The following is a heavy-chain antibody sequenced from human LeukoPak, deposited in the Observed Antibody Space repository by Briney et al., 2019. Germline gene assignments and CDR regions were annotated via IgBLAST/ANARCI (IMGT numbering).Heavy chain of an antibody. J-gene: IGHJ6*03. D-gene: IGHD6-19*01. CDR3: ARDRGTSSSLGYFYYCMDV. CDR1: GDSISSGTSY. CDR2: IYTTGST. V-gene: IGHV4-61*09. Sequence: PSQTLSLTCTVSGDSISSGTSYWSWIRQPAGKGREWIGHIYTTGSTHYNSSLKSRVTMSVDTSKNQFSLKLHSVTAADTAVYYCARDRGTSSSLGYFYYCMDVWGKGTTVTVSS.